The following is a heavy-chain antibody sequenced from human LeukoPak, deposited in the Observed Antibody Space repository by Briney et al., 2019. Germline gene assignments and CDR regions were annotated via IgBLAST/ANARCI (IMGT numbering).Heavy chain of an antibody. CDR1: GGSFSGYY. CDR2: INHSGST. D-gene: IGHD1-26*01. Sequence: SETLSLTCAVYGGSFSGYYWSWIRQTPGKGLEWIREINHSGSTNCNPSLKSRVTISVDTSKNQFSLKLSSVTAADTAVYYCARGGRYSRNYYYMDVWGKGTTVTVSS. CDR3: ARGGRYSRNYYYMDV. J-gene: IGHJ6*03. V-gene: IGHV4-34*01.